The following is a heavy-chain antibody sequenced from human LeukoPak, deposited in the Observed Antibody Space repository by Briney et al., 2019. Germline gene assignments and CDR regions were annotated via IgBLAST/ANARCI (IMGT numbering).Heavy chain of an antibody. CDR1: GGXXXSYY. CDR3: ARAGYCSSTSCYLFGAFDI. Sequence: SGGXXXSYYWSWIRQPPGKGLEWIGYIYYSGSTNYNPSLKSRVTISVDTSKNQFSLKLSSVTAADTAVYYCARAGYCSSTSCYLFGAFDIWGQGTMVTVSS. V-gene: IGHV4-59*01. D-gene: IGHD2-2*01. CDR2: IYYSGST. J-gene: IGHJ3*02.